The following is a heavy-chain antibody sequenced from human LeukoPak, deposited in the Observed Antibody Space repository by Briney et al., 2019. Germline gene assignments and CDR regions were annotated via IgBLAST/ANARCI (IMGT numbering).Heavy chain of an antibody. J-gene: IGHJ4*02. D-gene: IGHD3-10*01. CDR2: IIPNSGGA. V-gene: IGHV1-2*02. Sequence: ASVKVSCKASGYSFTGYYIHWVRQAPGQGLEWMGWIIPNSGGAKSAQKFQGRVTMTRDTSISTAYMELSSLRSEDTAVYYCARVPALLWFGELIDWGQGTLVTVSS. CDR1: GYSFTGYY. CDR3: ARVPALLWFGELID.